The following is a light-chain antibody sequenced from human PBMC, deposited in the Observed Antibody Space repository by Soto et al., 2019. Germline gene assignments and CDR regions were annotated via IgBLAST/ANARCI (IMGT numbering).Light chain of an antibody. CDR3: TPYNLDAFTFV. J-gene: IGLJ1*01. CDR2: EGS. V-gene: IGLV2-8*01. Sequence: ARTRPPSGSGSLGESGTMSCTGTSRDIGTYDDVSWYQQHPGRARKLIIFEGSKRPLGVPDRFSGSKSRNTASLIVSVLQPDDDVEYPCTPYNLDAFTFVFATGPKATVL. CDR1: SRDIGTYDD.